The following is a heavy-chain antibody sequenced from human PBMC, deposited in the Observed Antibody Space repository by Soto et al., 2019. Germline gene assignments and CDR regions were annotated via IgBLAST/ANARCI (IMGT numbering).Heavy chain of an antibody. CDR1: GVSVSSGNYY. V-gene: IGHV4-61*01. D-gene: IGHD6-6*01. J-gene: IGHJ4*02. Sequence: QVQLQESGPGLVKPSETLSLTCTVSGVSVSSGNYYWSWIRQPPGKGLEWIGYIYYSGNTNYNPSLKSRVTISVDTSKNQFSLKLSSVTAADTAVYYCARENRIAARRDVDYWGQGTLVTVSS. CDR3: ARENRIAARRDVDY. CDR2: IYYSGNT.